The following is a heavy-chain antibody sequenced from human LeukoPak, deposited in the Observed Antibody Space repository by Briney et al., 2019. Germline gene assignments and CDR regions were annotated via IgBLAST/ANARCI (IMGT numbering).Heavy chain of an antibody. D-gene: IGHD1-7*01. V-gene: IGHV5-51*01. CDR2: IYPGDSDT. CDR1: GYSFTSYW. Sequence: GESLKISCKGSGYSFTSYWIGWVRQMPGKGLEWMGNIYPGDSDTRYSPSFQGQVTISADKSISTAYLQWSSLKASDTAMYYCARLSITGTHTRMNWFDPWGQGTLVTVSS. J-gene: IGHJ5*02. CDR3: ARLSITGTHTRMNWFDP.